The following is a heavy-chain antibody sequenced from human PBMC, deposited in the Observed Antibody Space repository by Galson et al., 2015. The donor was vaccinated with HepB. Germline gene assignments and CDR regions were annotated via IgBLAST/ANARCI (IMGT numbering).Heavy chain of an antibody. CDR2: ISAYNGNT. CDR1: GYTFTSYG. D-gene: IGHD2-2*01. J-gene: IGHJ5*02. CDR3: ARDPRDIVVVPAAISWFDP. Sequence: SCKASGYTFTSYGISWVRQAPGQGLEWMGWISAYNGNTNYAQKLQGRVTMTTDTSTSTAYMELRSLRSDDTAVYYCARDPRDIVVVPAAISWFDPWGQGTLVTVSS. V-gene: IGHV1-18*01.